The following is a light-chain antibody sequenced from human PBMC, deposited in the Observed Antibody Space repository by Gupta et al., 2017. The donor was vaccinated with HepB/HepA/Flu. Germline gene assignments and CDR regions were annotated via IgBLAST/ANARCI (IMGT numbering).Light chain of an antibody. V-gene: IGKV1-12*01. J-gene: IGKJ4*01. CDR1: QDISNW. CDR3: QQVQRVPVT. Sequence: DIQLTQSPSSVSASVGDRVTITCRASQDISNWLAWYQQEPGKAPKLLIYASSSLESGVPSRFSGRGSRTDFTRTSRSMKTADFVSFYCQQVQRVPVTLGGGTKVEIK. CDR2: ASS.